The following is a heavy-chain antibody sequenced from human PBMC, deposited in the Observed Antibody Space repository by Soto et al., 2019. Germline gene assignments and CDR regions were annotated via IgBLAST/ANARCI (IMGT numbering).Heavy chain of an antibody. CDR2: LSGRDDTI. D-gene: IGHD3-9*01. V-gene: IGHV3-23*01. CDR1: GFTFSSSA. Sequence: GGSLRLSCAVSGFTFSSSAMNWVRQAPGKGLEWVSTLSGRDDTIYYADSVKGRFAISRDTSKNTLYLQMHSLRAEDTAVYYCAKGAEATYYDLSTGYYAGVEYYFDNWGPGTLVTVSS. CDR3: AKGAEATYYDLSTGYYAGVEYYFDN. J-gene: IGHJ4*02.